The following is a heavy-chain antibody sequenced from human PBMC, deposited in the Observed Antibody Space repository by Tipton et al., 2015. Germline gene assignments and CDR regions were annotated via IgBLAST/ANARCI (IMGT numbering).Heavy chain of an antibody. D-gene: IGHD3-10*01. CDR2: IYASGST. J-gene: IGHJ4*02. Sequence: TLSLTCTVSGGSISSDYWTWIRQPAGKGLEWIGRIYASGSTTYNPSLKSRVTMSLDTSKSQFSLNLTSVTAADTAVYYCARQTGFNWGQGTLVTVSS. CDR1: GGSISSDY. CDR3: ARQTGFN. V-gene: IGHV4-4*07.